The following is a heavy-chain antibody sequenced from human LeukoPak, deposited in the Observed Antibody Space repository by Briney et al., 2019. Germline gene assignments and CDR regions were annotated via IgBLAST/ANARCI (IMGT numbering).Heavy chain of an antibody. CDR2: FSFNGEST. D-gene: IGHD1-14*01. Sequence: PGGSLRLSCAASGFTFSSYAMTWVRQAPGKGLEWVSSFSFNGESTYYADSAKGRFTISRDNSKNTLYLQMNSLTAEDTAIYYCARDRNSFTRGYFDYWGQGTLVTVSS. CDR3: ARDRNSFTRGYFDY. V-gene: IGHV3-23*01. J-gene: IGHJ4*02. CDR1: GFTFSSYA.